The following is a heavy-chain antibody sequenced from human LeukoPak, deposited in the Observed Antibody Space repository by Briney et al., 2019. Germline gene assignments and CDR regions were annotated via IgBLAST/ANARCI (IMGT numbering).Heavy chain of an antibody. V-gene: IGHV4-59*08. D-gene: IGHD4-17*01. CDR1: GGSISSYY. J-gene: IGHJ4*01. CDR3: ATVYGDYGDY. CDR2: IYYSGST. Sequence: SETLSLTCTVSGGSISSYYWSWIRQPPGKGLEWIGYIYYSGSTNYNPSLKSRVTISVDTSKNQFSLNLTSVTAADTAVYYCATVYGDYGDYWGGGVLVTVSS.